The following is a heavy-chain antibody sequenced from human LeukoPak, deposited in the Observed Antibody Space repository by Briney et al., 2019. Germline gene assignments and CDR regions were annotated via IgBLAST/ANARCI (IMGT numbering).Heavy chain of an antibody. CDR3: AHWTLTSRQGYFDL. D-gene: IGHD3/OR15-3a*01. CDR2: IYWNDDK. J-gene: IGHJ2*01. Sequence: SGPTLVNPTQTLTLTCTFSGFSLSTRGVGVGWIRQPPGKALEWLAIIYWNDDKRYSPSLKSRLTITKDTSKNQVVLTMTNMDPVDTATYYCAHWTLTSRQGYFDLWGRGTLVTVSS. V-gene: IGHV2-5*01. CDR1: GFSLSTRGVG.